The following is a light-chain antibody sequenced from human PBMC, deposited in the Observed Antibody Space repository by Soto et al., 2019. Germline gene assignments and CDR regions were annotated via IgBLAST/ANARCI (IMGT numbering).Light chain of an antibody. J-gene: IGKJ4*01. CDR1: QSVRSDY. V-gene: IGKV3-20*01. CDR2: GVS. Sequence: EIVLTQSPGTLSLSPVERATLSCRASQSVRSDYFAWYQQKPGQAPRVIIFGVSTRATAIPDRFSGSGSGTDFTLTISRLEPEDFALYYCQQYGNSPLTFGGGTKVDI. CDR3: QQYGNSPLT.